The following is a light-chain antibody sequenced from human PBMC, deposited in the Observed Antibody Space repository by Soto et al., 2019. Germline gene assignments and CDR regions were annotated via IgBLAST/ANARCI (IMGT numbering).Light chain of an antibody. CDR1: QSVSRN. CDR2: GAS. CDR3: QQYNTLPEA. J-gene: IGKJ3*01. V-gene: IGKV3-15*01. Sequence: EIVMTQSPATLSVSPGERATLSCRASQSVSRNLAWYQQKPGQAPRLLIYGASTRASGIPARFSGSGSGTQFTLTISSLQSEDFAVYYCQQYNTLPEAFGPGTKVEIK.